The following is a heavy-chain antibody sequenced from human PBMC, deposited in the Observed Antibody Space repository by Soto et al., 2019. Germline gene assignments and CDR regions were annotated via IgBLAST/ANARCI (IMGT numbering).Heavy chain of an antibody. Sequence: GGSLRLSCVVTGFTFSSYSMNWVRQAPGKGLEWVSHISSSSSTIYYADSVKGRFTISRDNAKNTLYLQMNSLRDEDTAVYYCSKGIAARRFPVNLDYWGQGTLVTVSS. CDR1: GFTFSSYS. D-gene: IGHD6-6*01. J-gene: IGHJ4*02. CDR3: SKGIAARRFPVNLDY. CDR2: ISSSSSTI. V-gene: IGHV3-48*02.